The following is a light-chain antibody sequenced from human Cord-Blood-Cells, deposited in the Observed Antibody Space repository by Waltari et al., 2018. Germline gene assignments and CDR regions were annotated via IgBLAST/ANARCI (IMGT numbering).Light chain of an antibody. V-gene: IGKV1-39*01. J-gene: IGKJ1*01. CDR2: AAY. Sequence: DIQMTQSPSSLSASVGDRVIITCRASQSISSYLNWYQQKPGKAPKLLIYAAYSLQSGVPSRVSGSGSGTDFTLTISSLQPEDFATYYCQQSYSTFGQGTKVEIK. CDR1: QSISSY. CDR3: QQSYST.